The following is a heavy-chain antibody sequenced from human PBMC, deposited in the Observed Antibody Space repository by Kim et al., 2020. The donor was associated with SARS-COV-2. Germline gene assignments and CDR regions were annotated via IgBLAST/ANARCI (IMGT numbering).Heavy chain of an antibody. CDR1: GFTFSGSA. CDR3: LVGATTFDY. CDR2: IRSKANSYAT. D-gene: IGHD1-26*01. Sequence: GGSLRLSCAASGFTFSGSAMHWVRQAPGKGLEWVGRIRSKANSYATAYAASEKGRITISRDDSKNTVYLQMNSLKTEDTAVYYCLVGATTFDYWGQGRLGTVSS. V-gene: IGHV3-73*01. J-gene: IGHJ4*02.